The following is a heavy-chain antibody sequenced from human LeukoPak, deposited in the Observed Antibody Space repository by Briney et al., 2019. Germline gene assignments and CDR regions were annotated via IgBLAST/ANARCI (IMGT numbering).Heavy chain of an antibody. V-gene: IGHV4-34*01. CDR2: INHSGST. D-gene: IGHD2-15*01. Sequence: SETLSLTCAVYGGSFSGYYWSGIRQPPGKGLEWIGEINHSGSTNYNPSLKSRVTISVDTSKNQFSLKLSSVTAADTAVYYCARGPWGGYCSGGSCYSPPYYFDYWGQGTLVTVSS. CDR3: ARGPWGGYCSGGSCYSPPYYFDY. J-gene: IGHJ4*02. CDR1: GGSFSGYY.